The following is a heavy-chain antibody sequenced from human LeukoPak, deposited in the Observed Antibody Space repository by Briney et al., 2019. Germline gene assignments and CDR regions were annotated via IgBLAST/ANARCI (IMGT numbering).Heavy chain of an antibody. J-gene: IGHJ5*02. CDR2: ISTITGSP. D-gene: IGHD6-13*01. Sequence: ASVKVSCKASGYTFTNYVMNWVRQAPGQGLEWMGWISTITGSPTYAQGFTGRFVFSLDTSVSTAYLQISSLQADDTAVYYCAPGYGSSCSTLRPWGQGPLVTVSS. CDR3: APGYGSSCSTLRP. V-gene: IGHV7-4-1*02. CDR1: GYTFTNYV.